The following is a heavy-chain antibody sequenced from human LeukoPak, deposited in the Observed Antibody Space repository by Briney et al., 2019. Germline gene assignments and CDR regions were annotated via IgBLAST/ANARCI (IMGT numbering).Heavy chain of an antibody. V-gene: IGHV3-30*03. Sequence: GGSLRLSCAASGFTFSSYGMHWVRQAPGKGLEWVAVISYDGSNKYYADSVKGRFTISRDNSKNTLYLQMNSLRGEDTAVYYCARDDGLGYCSGGTCQGGFDYWGQGTLVTVSS. CDR3: ARDDGLGYCSGGTCQGGFDY. CDR1: GFTFSSYG. J-gene: IGHJ4*02. CDR2: ISYDGSNK. D-gene: IGHD2-15*01.